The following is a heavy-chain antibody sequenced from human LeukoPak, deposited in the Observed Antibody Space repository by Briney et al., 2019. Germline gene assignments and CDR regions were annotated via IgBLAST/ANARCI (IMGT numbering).Heavy chain of an antibody. J-gene: IGHJ4*02. CDR3: AKFRPPSGAYYY. V-gene: IGHV3-23*01. Sequence: GGSLRLSCAASGFTFSSYAMSWVRQAPGKGLEWVSAISGSGGSTYYADSGKGRFTISRDNSKNTLYLQMNSLRAEHTAVYYCAKFRPPSGAYYYWGQGTLVTVSS. D-gene: IGHD1-26*01. CDR1: GFTFSSYA. CDR2: ISGSGGST.